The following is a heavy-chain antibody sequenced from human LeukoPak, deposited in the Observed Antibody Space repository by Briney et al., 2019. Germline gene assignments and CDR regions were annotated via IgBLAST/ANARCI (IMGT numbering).Heavy chain of an antibody. J-gene: IGHJ3*02. CDR2: ISSSGSTI. CDR3: ARAPTQYYYDSSGYRRLGAFDI. V-gene: IGHV3-11*01. Sequence: GGSLRLSCAASGFTFSDYYMSWIRQAPGKGLEWVSYISSSGSTIYYADSVKGRFTISRDNAKNSLYLQMNSLRAEDTAVYYCARAPTQYYYDSSGYRRLGAFDIWGQGTMVTVSS. CDR1: GFTFSDYY. D-gene: IGHD3-22*01.